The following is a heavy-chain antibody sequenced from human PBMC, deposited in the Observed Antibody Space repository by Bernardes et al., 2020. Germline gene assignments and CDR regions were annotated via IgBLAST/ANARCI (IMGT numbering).Heavy chain of an antibody. D-gene: IGHD1-26*01. CDR3: AKAWDSSSFDP. CDR1: GFTFSSYG. V-gene: IGHV3-30*18. CDR2: ISYDGSNK. Sequence: GGSLRLSCAASGFTFSSYGMHWVRQAPGKGLEWVAVISYDGSNKYYADSVKGRFTISRDNSKNTLYLQMNSLRAEDTAVYYCAKAWDSSSFDPWGQGVLVTVFS. J-gene: IGHJ5*02.